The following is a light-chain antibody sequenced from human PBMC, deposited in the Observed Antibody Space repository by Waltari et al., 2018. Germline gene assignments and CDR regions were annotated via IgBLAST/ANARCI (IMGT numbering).Light chain of an antibody. CDR3: QVWDSSSDHRV. V-gene: IGLV3-21*03. CDR2: DDS. J-gene: IGLJ3*02. CDR1: NIGSKS. Sequence: SYVLTQPPSVSVAPGKTARITCGGHNIGSKSVPWYQQKPGQAPVLVVYDDSDRPSGIPERFSGSNSGNTATLTISRVEAGDEADYYCQVWDSSSDHRVFGGGTKLTVL.